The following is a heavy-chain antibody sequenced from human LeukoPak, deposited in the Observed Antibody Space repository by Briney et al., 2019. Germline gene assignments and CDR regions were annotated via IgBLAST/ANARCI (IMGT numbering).Heavy chain of an antibody. J-gene: IGHJ5*02. CDR3: ARDHDSGSPGGS. D-gene: IGHD3-10*01. Sequence: GASVKVSCKASGYTFTSYGISWVRQAPGQGLEWMGWISAYNGNTNYAQKFQGRVTVTTDTSTSTAYMELRSLRSDDTAIYYCARDHDSGSPGGSWGQGTLVTVSS. V-gene: IGHV1-18*01. CDR1: GYTFTSYG. CDR2: ISAYNGNT.